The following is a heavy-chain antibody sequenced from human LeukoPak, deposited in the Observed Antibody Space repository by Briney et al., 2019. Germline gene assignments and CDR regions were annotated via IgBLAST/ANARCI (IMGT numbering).Heavy chain of an antibody. CDR1: GFTFSSYA. J-gene: IGHJ4*02. D-gene: IGHD3-22*01. Sequence: HPGGSLRLSCAASGFTFSSYAMSWVRQAPGKGLEWVSAISGSGGSTYYADSVKGRFTISRDNSKNTLYLQMNSLRAEDTAVYYCAKEDGDSSGYDNLRNDYWGQGTLVTVSS. CDR3: AKEDGDSSGYDNLRNDY. CDR2: ISGSGGST. V-gene: IGHV3-23*01.